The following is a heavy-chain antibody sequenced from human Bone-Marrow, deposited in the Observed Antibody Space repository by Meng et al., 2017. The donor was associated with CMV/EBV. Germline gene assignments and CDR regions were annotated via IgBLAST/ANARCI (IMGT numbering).Heavy chain of an antibody. V-gene: IGHV3-30*02. Sequence: GGSLRLSCVGSGLTFNYYGIHWVRQAPAKGLEWVAFVPYDGSKNYYADSVKGRFTVSRDNSKNTLHLQMNSLRPEDTALYFCAKDIIPATIRGFGLWGQGTLVNVSS. CDR2: VPYDGSKN. CDR3: AKDIIPATIRGFGL. D-gene: IGHD3-3*01. J-gene: IGHJ4*02. CDR1: GLTFNYYG.